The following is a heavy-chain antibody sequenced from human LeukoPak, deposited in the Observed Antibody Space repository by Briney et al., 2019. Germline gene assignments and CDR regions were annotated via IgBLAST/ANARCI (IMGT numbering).Heavy chain of an antibody. D-gene: IGHD3-10*02. CDR1: GFTFSSSA. CDR2: ISNNGGYT. J-gene: IGHJ4*02. Sequence: GGSLRLSCAASGFTFSSSAMSWVRQAPGKGLEWVSAISNNGGYTYYADSVQGRFTISRDNSKSTLCLQMNSLRAEDTAVYYCARGGVLGSENYSIYSYWGQGTLVTVSS. CDR3: ARGGVLGSENYSIYSY. V-gene: IGHV3-23*01.